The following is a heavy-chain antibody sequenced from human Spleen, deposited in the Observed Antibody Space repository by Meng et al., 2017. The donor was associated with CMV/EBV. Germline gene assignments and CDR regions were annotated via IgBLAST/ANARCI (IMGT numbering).Heavy chain of an antibody. CDR3: AKDLTKTSRRAAASGMDV. CDR1: GFTFSTFS. Sequence: GGSLRLSCAASGFTFSTFSMNWVRQAPGKGLEWVSSIAGSSSYIYYADSVKGRFTISRDNAKNSLYLQMNSLRAEDTAVYYCAKDLTKTSRRAAASGMDVWGQGTTVTVSS. D-gene: IGHD6-13*01. CDR2: IAGSSSYI. J-gene: IGHJ6*02. V-gene: IGHV3-21*01.